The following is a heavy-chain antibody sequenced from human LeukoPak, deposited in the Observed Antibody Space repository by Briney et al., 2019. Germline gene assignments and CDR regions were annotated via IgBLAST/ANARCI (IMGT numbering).Heavy chain of an antibody. D-gene: IGHD6-19*01. CDR3: ARIHSSGWQPMDD. J-gene: IGHJ4*02. CDR2: INPNSGGT. Sequence: ASVNVSCKASGYTFTGYYMHWVRQAPGQGLEWMGWINPNSGGTNYAQKFQGRVTMTRDTSISTAYMELSRLRSDDTAVYYCARIHSSGWQPMDDWGEGTLVAVSS. V-gene: IGHV1-2*02. CDR1: GYTFTGYY.